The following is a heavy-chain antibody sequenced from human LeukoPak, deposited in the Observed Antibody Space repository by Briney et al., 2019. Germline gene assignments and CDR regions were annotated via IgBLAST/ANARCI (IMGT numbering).Heavy chain of an antibody. CDR1: GFTFSSYG. Sequence: PGGSLRLSCAASGFTFSSYGMHWVRQAPGKGLEWVSVISYDGDNKYYADSVKGRFTISRDNSKNTLYLQMNSLRAEDTAVYYCARAKPWEGHSSSWLGPTDAFDIWGQGTMVTVSS. J-gene: IGHJ3*02. V-gene: IGHV3-30*03. CDR2: ISYDGDNK. CDR3: ARAKPWEGHSSSWLGPTDAFDI. D-gene: IGHD6-13*01.